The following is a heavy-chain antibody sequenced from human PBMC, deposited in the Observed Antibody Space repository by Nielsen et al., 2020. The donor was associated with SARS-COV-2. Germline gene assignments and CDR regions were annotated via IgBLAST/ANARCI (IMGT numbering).Heavy chain of an antibody. CDR1: GFTVSSNY. Sequence: GGSLRLSCAASGFTVSSNYMSWVRQAAGKGLEWVSVIYSGGSTYYADSVKGRFTISRDNSKNTLYLQMNSLRAEDTAVYYCARAIYRLTTDNWFDPWGQGTLVTVSS. J-gene: IGHJ5*02. D-gene: IGHD4-11*01. CDR3: ARAIYRLTTDNWFDP. CDR2: IYSGGST. V-gene: IGHV3-66*01.